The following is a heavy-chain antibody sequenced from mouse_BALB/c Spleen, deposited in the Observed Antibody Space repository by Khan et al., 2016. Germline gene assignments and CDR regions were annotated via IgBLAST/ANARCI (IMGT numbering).Heavy chain of an antibody. D-gene: IGHD2-4*01. CDR1: GLDFSRYW. Sequence: EVELVESGGGLVQPGGSLKLSCAASGLDFSRYWMSWVRQVPGKGLEWIGEINPDSSTINYTPSLKDKFIISRDNAKNTLYLQMSKVRSEDTALYYCARLMITYYAMDYWGQGTSVTVSS. J-gene: IGHJ4*01. CDR2: INPDSSTI. CDR3: ARLMITYYAMDY. V-gene: IGHV4-1*02.